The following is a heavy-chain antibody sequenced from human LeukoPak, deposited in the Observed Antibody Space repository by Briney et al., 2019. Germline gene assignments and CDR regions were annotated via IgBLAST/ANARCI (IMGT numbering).Heavy chain of an antibody. D-gene: IGHD1-1*01. J-gene: IGHJ4*02. Sequence: GGSLRLSCAASGFTSSSYWMSWVRQAPGKGLEWVANIKQDGSEKYYVDSVKGRFTISRDNAKNSLYLQMNSLRAEDTAVYYCARSLRSGTYYFDYWGQGTLVTVCS. CDR1: GFTSSSYW. CDR3: ARSLRSGTYYFDY. CDR2: IKQDGSEK. V-gene: IGHV3-7*01.